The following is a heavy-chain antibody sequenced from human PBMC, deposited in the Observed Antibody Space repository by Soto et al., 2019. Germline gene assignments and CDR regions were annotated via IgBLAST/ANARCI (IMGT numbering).Heavy chain of an antibody. CDR2: IIPIFGTA. J-gene: IGHJ5*02. D-gene: IGHD6-13*01. CDR1: GGTFSSYA. Sequence: QVQLVQSGAEVKKPGSSVKVSCKASGGTFSSYAISWVRQAPGQGLEWMGGIIPIFGTANYAQKFQGRVTSTADKSTSTAYMELSSLRSEDTAVYYCARLDVAAAVLKGWFDPWGQGTLVTVSS. CDR3: ARLDVAAAVLKGWFDP. V-gene: IGHV1-69*06.